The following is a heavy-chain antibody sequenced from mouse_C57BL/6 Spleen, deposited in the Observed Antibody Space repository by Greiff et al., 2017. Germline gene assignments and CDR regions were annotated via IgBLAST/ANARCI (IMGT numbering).Heavy chain of an antibody. CDR3: ERDVITRAMDY. CDR1: GFTFSSYG. D-gene: IGHD2-4*01. CDR2: LSSGGSYT. J-gene: IGHJ4*01. V-gene: IGHV5-6*01. Sequence: EVQLVESGGDLVKPGGSLKLSCAASGFTFSSYGMSWVRQTPDKRLEWVATLSSGGSYTYYPDSVKGRFTISRDNAKNTLYLQMSSLKSKDTAMYYCERDVITRAMDYWGQGTSVTVSS.